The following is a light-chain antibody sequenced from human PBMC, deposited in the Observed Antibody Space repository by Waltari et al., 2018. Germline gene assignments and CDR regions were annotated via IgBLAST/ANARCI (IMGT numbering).Light chain of an antibody. V-gene: IGKV2-30*02. CDR3: MQGTYWPRT. J-gene: IGKJ2*01. Sequence: DVVMTQSPLSLPVIFGQTASITCRSSQSLVHSDGRTYLNWFQQRPGQSPRRLIYKVSNGDSGVPERFSGSGSGTEFTLEISRVEAADVAVYYCMQGTYWPRTFGQGTKLEIE. CDR2: KVS. CDR1: QSLVHSDGRTY.